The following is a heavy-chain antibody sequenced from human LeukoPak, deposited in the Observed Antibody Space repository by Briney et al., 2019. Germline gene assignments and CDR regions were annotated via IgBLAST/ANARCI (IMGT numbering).Heavy chain of an antibody. CDR3: ARGDIVVVVAATHNWFDP. CDR2: IYYSGST. J-gene: IGHJ5*02. CDR1: GGSISSSSYY. Sequence: SETLSLTCTVSGGSISSSSYYWGWIRQPPGKGLEWIGSIYYSGSTYYNPSLKSRVTISVDTSKNQFSLKLSSVTAADTAVYYCARGDIVVVVAATHNWFDPWGQGTLVTVSS. D-gene: IGHD2-15*01. V-gene: IGHV4-39*01.